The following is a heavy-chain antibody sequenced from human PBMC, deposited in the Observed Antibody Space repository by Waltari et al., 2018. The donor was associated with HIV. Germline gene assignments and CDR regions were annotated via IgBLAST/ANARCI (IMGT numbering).Heavy chain of an antibody. Sequence: QLQLQESGPGLVKPSETLSLTCTVSGGPISSSSYYWGWIRQPPGKGREWIGSIYYSGSTYYNPSLKSRVTISVDTSKNQFSLKLSSVTAADTAVYYCARHTRRANGSGSYAFGYWGQGTLVTVSS. CDR3: ARHTRRANGSGSYAFGY. CDR2: IYYSGST. V-gene: IGHV4-39*01. J-gene: IGHJ4*02. D-gene: IGHD3-10*01. CDR1: GGPISSSSYY.